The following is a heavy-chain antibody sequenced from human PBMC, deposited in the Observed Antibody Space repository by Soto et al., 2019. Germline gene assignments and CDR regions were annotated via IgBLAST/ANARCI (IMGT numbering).Heavy chain of an antibody. D-gene: IGHD5-18*01. V-gene: IGHV4-59*01. CDR1: GGSISSYY. Sequence: PSETLSLTCTVSGGSISSYYWSWIRQPPGKGLEWIGYIYYSGSTNYNPSLKSRVTISVDTSRNQFSLKLSSVTAAVTAVYYCARVGYSYGFPFDYWGQGTLVTVSS. CDR3: ARVGYSYGFPFDY. J-gene: IGHJ4*02. CDR2: IYYSGST.